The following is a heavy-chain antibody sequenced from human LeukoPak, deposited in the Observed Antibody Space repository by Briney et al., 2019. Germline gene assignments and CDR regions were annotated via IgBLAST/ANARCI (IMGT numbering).Heavy chain of an antibody. D-gene: IGHD3-16*01. Sequence: GGSLRLSCAASGFTFSSYAMSWVRQAPGKGLEWVSAISGSGGSTYYADSVKGRFTISRDNSKNTLYLQMNSLRAEDTAVYYCAKGRGVYYDTIEGFDYWGQGTLVIVSS. V-gene: IGHV3-23*01. CDR1: GFTFSSYA. J-gene: IGHJ4*02. CDR2: ISGSGGST. CDR3: AKGRGVYYDTIEGFDY.